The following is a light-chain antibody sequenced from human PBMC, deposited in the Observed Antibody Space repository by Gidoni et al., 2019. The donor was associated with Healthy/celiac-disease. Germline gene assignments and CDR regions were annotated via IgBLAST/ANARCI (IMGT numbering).Light chain of an antibody. V-gene: IGLV3-1*01. Sequence: SYELTQPPSVSVSPGQTASITCSGDKWGDKYACWYQQQPGQSPVLVIYQDSKRPSGNPERFAGSNSGNTATLTISGTQAMDEADYYCQAWDSSKVVFGGGTKLTVL. CDR1: KWGDKY. J-gene: IGLJ2*01. CDR3: QAWDSSKVV. CDR2: QDS.